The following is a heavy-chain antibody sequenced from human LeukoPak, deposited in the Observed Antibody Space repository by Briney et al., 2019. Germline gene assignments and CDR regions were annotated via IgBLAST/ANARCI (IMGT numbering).Heavy chain of an antibody. D-gene: IGHD6-19*01. V-gene: IGHV3-74*01. Sequence: PGGSLRLSCAASGFTFSSYWMHWVRQAPGKGLVWVSRINSDGSSTNYADSVKGRFTISRDNAKNSLYLQMNSLRAEDTAVYYCARYSSGWSGPFDYWGQGTLVTVSS. CDR3: ARYSSGWSGPFDY. CDR2: INSDGSST. J-gene: IGHJ4*02. CDR1: GFTFSSYW.